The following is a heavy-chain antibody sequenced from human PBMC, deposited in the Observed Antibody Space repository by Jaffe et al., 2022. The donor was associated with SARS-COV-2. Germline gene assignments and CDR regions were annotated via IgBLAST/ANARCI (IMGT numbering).Heavy chain of an antibody. Sequence: QVQLQQWGAGLLKPSETLSLTCAVYGGSFSGYYWSWIRQPPGKGLEWIGEINHSGSTNYNPSLKSRVTISVDTSKNQFSLKLSSVTAADTAVYYCARVGPPTGIAAADYWGQGTLVTVSS. D-gene: IGHD6-13*01. CDR1: GGSFSGYY. CDR2: INHSGST. CDR3: ARVGPPTGIAAADY. J-gene: IGHJ4*02. V-gene: IGHV4-34*01.